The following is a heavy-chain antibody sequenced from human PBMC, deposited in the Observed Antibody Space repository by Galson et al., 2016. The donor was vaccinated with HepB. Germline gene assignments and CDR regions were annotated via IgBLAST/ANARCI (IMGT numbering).Heavy chain of an antibody. D-gene: IGHD6-19*01. CDR2: IYWDDNE. J-gene: IGHJ4*02. Sequence: PALVKPTQTLTLTCPFSGFSLSTTAVGVGWIRQAPGKAPEWLAFIYWDDNEYYSPSLQSRLTITKDTSKTQVVLTMTNVDPVDTGTYYCARGSGWLLDCWGQGTLVTVSS. CDR3: ARGSGWLLDC. CDR1: GFSLSTTAVG. V-gene: IGHV2-5*02.